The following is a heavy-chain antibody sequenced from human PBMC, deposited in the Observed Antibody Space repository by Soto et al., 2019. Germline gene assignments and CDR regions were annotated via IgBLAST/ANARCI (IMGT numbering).Heavy chain of an antibody. D-gene: IGHD3-22*01. V-gene: IGHV1-69*01. CDR2: LIVILGTT. Sequence: QVQLVQSGAEVRKPGSSVKVSCQSFGGSFSSYAFSWVRQAPGQGLEWMGGLIVILGTTNYAQKFKGRVTFTADESTSTAYMEVSSLESEDTAIYYCASGYYDSSGYSIDYCVQGTQVTVSS. CDR3: ASGYYDSSGYSIDY. CDR1: GGSFSSYA. J-gene: IGHJ4*02.